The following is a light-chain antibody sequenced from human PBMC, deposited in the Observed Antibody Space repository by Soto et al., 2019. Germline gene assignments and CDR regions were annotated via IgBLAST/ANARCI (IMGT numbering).Light chain of an antibody. CDR1: SSDVGGYNY. CDR2: EVS. V-gene: IGLV2-8*01. CDR3: SSYAGSNNFEV. Sequence: QSVLTQPPSASGSRGQSVTISCTGTSSDVGGYNYVSWYQQHPGKAPKLMIYEVSKRPSGVPDRFSGSKSGNTASLTVSGLQAEDEADYYCSSYAGSNNFEVFGTGTKVTVL. J-gene: IGLJ1*01.